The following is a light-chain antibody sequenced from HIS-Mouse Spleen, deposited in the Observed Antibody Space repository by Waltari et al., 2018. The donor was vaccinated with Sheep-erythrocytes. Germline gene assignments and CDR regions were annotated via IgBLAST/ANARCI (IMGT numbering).Light chain of an antibody. CDR2: AGS. CDR1: QGIRND. Sequence: AIQMTQSPSSLSASVGDRATIPCRASQGIRNDLGWYQQKPGKAPKLLIYAGSSLQSGVPSRFSGSGSGTDFTLTISSLQPEDFATYYCLQDYNYPYTFGQGTKLEIK. CDR3: LQDYNYPYT. J-gene: IGKJ2*01. V-gene: IGKV1-6*01.